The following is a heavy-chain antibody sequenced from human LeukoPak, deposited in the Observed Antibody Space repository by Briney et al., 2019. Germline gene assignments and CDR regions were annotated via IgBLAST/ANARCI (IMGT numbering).Heavy chain of an antibody. CDR3: VRMFSGTYVGIDY. V-gene: IGHV4-39*07. J-gene: IGHJ4*02. D-gene: IGHD1-26*01. Sequence: SEPLSLTCTVSGRSISSSSYYWGWIRQHPAKGLEWFGSIYYSGSTYDNPSLKSRVTISVDTSKNQFSLKLSSVTAADSAVYYCVRMFSGTYVGIDYWGQGTLVTVSS. CDR1: GRSISSSSYY. CDR2: IYYSGST.